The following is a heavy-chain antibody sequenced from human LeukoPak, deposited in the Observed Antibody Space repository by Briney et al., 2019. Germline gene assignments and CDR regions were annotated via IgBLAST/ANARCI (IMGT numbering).Heavy chain of an antibody. CDR2: VNLQGST. V-gene: IGHV4-4*02. CDR3: AREGGPYRPLDY. Sequence: SETLSLTCGVSGGSITGTNYWTWVRQPPGKGLEWIGEVNLQGSTNYNPSLMGRVAISVDMSENHISLQVTSVTAADTAVYYCAREGGPYRPLDYSGQGTLVTVSS. CDR1: GGSITGTNY. J-gene: IGHJ4*02.